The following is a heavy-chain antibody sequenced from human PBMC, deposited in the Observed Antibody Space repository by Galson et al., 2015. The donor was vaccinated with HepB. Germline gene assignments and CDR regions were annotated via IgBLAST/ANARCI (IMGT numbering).Heavy chain of an antibody. D-gene: IGHD3-3*01. J-gene: IGHJ4*02. CDR2: ISASGGTT. V-gene: IGHV3-23*01. CDR3: ARVSVLGSGYPYFDY. CDR1: GFTFRNYA. Sequence: SLRLSCAASGFTFRNYAMSWVRQAPGKGLEWVSGISASGGTTYYADSVKGRFTISRDNSKNQFSLRLRSVTAADTAVYFCARVSVLGSGYPYFDYWGQGILVTVSS.